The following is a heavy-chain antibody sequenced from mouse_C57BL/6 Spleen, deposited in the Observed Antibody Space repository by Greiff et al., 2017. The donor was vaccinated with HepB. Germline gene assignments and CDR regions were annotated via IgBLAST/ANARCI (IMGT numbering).Heavy chain of an antibody. V-gene: IGHV1-61*01. Sequence: VQLQQSGAELVRPGSSVKLSCKASGYTFTSYWMDWVKQRPGQGLEWIGNIYPSDSETHYNQKFKDKAPLTVDKSSSTAYMQLSSLTSEDSAVYYCARGLITTVVASSWGQGTTLTVSS. CDR3: ARGLITTVVASS. CDR1: GYTFTSYW. CDR2: IYPSDSET. J-gene: IGHJ2*01. D-gene: IGHD1-1*01.